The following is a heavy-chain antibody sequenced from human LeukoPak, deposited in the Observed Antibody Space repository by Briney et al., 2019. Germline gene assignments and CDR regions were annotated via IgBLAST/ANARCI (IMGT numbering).Heavy chain of an antibody. J-gene: IGHJ4*02. D-gene: IGHD4-17*01. CDR3: ARDPGQRDYGDYTYYFDY. CDR2: ISSSGRTI. Sequence: PGGSLRLYCVASGFTFSSYEINWVRQAPGKGLEWVSYISSSGRTIYYADSVQGRFTISRDNAKNSLYLQMNSLRAEDTAVYYCARDPGQRDYGDYTYYFDYWGQGTLVTVSS. CDR1: GFTFSSYE. V-gene: IGHV3-48*03.